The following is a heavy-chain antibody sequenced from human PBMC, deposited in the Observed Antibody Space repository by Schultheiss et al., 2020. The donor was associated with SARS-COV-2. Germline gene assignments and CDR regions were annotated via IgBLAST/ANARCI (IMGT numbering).Heavy chain of an antibody. Sequence: SETLSLTCTVSGGSISSSSYYWGWIRQPPGKGLEWIGEINHSGSTNYNPSLKSRVTISVDTSKNQFSLKLSSVTAADTAVYYCASTWFGELSFGGFDPWGQGTLVTVSS. J-gene: IGHJ5*02. D-gene: IGHD3-10*01. CDR2: INHSGST. V-gene: IGHV4-39*07. CDR1: GGSISSSSYY. CDR3: ASTWFGELSFGGFDP.